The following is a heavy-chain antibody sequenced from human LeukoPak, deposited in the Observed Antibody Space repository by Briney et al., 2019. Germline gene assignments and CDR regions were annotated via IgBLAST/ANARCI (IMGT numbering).Heavy chain of an antibody. CDR2: ISSSGSTI. V-gene: IGHV3-11*04. CDR3: AGINNYPYYYYYMDV. CDR1: GFTFSDYY. D-gene: IGHD4-11*01. Sequence: GGSLRLSCAASGFTFSDYYMSWIRQAPGKGLEWVSYISSSGSTIYYADSVKGRFTISRDNAKNSLYLQMNSLRAEDTAVYYCAGINNYPYYYYYMDVWGKGTTVTVSS. J-gene: IGHJ6*03.